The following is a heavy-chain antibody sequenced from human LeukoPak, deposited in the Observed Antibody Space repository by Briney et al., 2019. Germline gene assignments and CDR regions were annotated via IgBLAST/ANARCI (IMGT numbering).Heavy chain of an antibody. CDR1: GFTFSNYA. J-gene: IGHJ4*02. D-gene: IGHD3-22*01. Sequence: GGSLRLSFAASGFTFSNYAMTWVRQAPGKGLEWVSSLSDSGGSTYYADSVKGRFTISRDNSKNTLFLQMNSLRAEDTAVYYCAKQPDSSGFPSFFDYWGQGTLVTVSS. CDR3: AKQPDSSGFPSFFDY. CDR2: LSDSGGST. V-gene: IGHV3-23*01.